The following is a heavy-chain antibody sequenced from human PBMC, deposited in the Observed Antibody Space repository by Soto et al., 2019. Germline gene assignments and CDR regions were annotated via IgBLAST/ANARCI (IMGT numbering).Heavy chain of an antibody. CDR2: INAGNGNT. Sequence: ASVKVSCKASGYTFTSYAMHWVRQAPGQRLEWMGWINAGNGNTKYSQKFQGRVTITRDTSASTAYMELSSLRSEDTAVYYCARVRGYGSASRAEYFQHWGQGTLVTVSS. V-gene: IGHV1-3*01. CDR1: GYTFTSYA. D-gene: IGHD3-10*01. CDR3: ARVRGYGSASRAEYFQH. J-gene: IGHJ1*01.